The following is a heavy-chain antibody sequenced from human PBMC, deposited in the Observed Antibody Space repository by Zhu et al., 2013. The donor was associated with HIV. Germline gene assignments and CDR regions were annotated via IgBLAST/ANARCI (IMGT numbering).Heavy chain of an antibody. J-gene: IGHJ5*02. Sequence: QVHLVQSGPELKKPGASVKVSCKASGYTFTSYDINWVRQATGQGLEWMGWMNPNSGNTGYAQKFQGRVTITRNTSISTAYMELSSLRSEDTAVYYCAYTFLELVIMIGFDPWGQGTLVTVSS. CDR2: MNPNSGNT. V-gene: IGHV1-8*03. D-gene: IGHD3-3*01. CDR1: GYTFTSYD. CDR3: AYTFLELVIMIGFDP.